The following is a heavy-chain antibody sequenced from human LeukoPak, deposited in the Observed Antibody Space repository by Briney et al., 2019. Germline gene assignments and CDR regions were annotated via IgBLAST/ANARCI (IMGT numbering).Heavy chain of an antibody. CDR1: GGTFSSYA. CDR2: IIPILCIA. J-gene: IGHJ6*02. Sequence: ASVKVSCKASGGTFSSYAISWVRQAPGQGLEWMGRIIPILCIANYAQKFQGRVTITADKSTSTAYMELSSLRSEDTAVYYCAIRHSYGYGRLYYYYYGMDVWGQGTTVTVSS. V-gene: IGHV1-69*04. D-gene: IGHD5-18*01. CDR3: AIRHSYGYGRLYYYYYGMDV.